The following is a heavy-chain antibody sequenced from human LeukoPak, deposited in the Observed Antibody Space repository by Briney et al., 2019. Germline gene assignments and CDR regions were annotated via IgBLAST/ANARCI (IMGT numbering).Heavy chain of an antibody. CDR3: ARSRARRYYYYYMDV. J-gene: IGHJ6*03. D-gene: IGHD6-6*01. CDR1: GFTFSSYA. Sequence: PGGSLRLSCAASGFTFSSYAMSWIRQGPGKGLEWVSAISGSGGSTYYADSVKGRFTISRDNSKNTLYLQMNSLRAEDTAVYYCARSRARRYYYYYMDVWGKGTTVTVSS. CDR2: ISGSGGST. V-gene: IGHV3-23*01.